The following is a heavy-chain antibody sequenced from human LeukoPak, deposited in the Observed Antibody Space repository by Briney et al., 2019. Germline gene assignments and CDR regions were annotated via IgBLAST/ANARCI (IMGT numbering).Heavy chain of an antibody. CDR3: AKGRSQSTVVAVYGMDV. D-gene: IGHD2-15*01. CDR2: ISYDGSNK. J-gene: IGHJ6*04. CDR1: GFTFSSYA. V-gene: IGHV3-30-3*01. Sequence: GGSLRLSCAASGFTFSSYAMHWVRQAPGKGLEWVAVISYDGSNKYYADSVKGRFTVSRDNSKNTLYLQMNSLRAEDTAVYYCAKGRSQSTVVAVYGMDVWGKGTTVTVSS.